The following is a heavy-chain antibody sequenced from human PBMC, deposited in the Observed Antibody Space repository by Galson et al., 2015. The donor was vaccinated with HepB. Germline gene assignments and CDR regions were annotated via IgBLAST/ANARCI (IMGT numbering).Heavy chain of an antibody. CDR3: ARVGTNPDY. D-gene: IGHD2-2*01. CDR1: GFALSPYE. J-gene: IGHJ4*02. CDR2: ISSSGGTK. Sequence: SLRLSCAASGFALSPYEMSWIRQAPGEGPEWISYISSSGGTKYYADSVKGRFTISRDDAKTSLYLQMNSLRAEDTAVYYCARVGTNPDYWGQGTLVTVSS. V-gene: IGHV3-48*03.